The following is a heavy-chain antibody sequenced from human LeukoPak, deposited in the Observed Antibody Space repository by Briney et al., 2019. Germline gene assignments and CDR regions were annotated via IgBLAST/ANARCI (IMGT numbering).Heavy chain of an antibody. CDR3: ASRLVMEPPGYFDY. Sequence: KPSETLSLTCTVSGGSISSSSYYWGWIRQPPGKGLEWIGSIYYSGSANYNPSPKSRVTISVDTSKNQFSLKLSSVTAADTAVYYCASRLVMEPPGYFDYWGQGTLVTVSS. J-gene: IGHJ4*02. CDR2: IYYSGSA. CDR1: GGSISSSSYY. V-gene: IGHV4-39*07. D-gene: IGHD1-1*01.